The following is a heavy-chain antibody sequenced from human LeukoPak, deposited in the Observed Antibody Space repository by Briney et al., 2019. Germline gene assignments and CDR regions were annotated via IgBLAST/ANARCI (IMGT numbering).Heavy chain of an antibody. Sequence: SETLSLTCTVSGGSISISSYYWGWIRQPPGKGLEWIGSIYYSGSTYYNPSLKSRVTITVDTSKNQFSLKLSSVTAADTAVCYCARVPSSYDSSGYHDAFDIWGQGTMVTVSS. CDR1: GGSISISSYY. CDR2: IYYSGST. V-gene: IGHV4-39*07. CDR3: ARVPSSYDSSGYHDAFDI. J-gene: IGHJ3*02. D-gene: IGHD3-22*01.